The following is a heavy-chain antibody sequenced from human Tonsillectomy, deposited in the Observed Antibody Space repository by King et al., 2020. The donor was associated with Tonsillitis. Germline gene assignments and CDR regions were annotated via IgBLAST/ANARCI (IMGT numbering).Heavy chain of an antibody. V-gene: IGHV4-59*08. J-gene: IGHJ4*02. CDR3: ARHFPAESRSGAFDN. CDR1: GGSISSYY. D-gene: IGHD4/OR15-4a*01. CDR2: IYSGST. Sequence: VQLQESGPGLVKPSETLSLTCTVSGGSISSYYWSCVRQPPGRGLEWIGYIYSGSTDYNPSLKRRVTISLDTSKNQFSLNLSSVTAADTAVYYCARHFPAESRSGAFDNWGQGTLVTVSS.